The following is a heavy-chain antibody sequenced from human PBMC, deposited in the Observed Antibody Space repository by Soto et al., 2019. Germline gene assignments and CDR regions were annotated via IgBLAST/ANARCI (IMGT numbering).Heavy chain of an antibody. Sequence: SGPTLVNPTETLTLTCTVSGFSLSNARMGVSWIRQPPGKALEWLAHIFSNDEKSYSTSLKSRLSISKDTSKSQVVLTMTNMDPVDTATYYCARIRLSGYQPLAGYYYYGMDVWGQGTTVTVSS. V-gene: IGHV2-26*01. D-gene: IGHD2-2*01. J-gene: IGHJ6*02. CDR2: IFSNDEK. CDR1: GFSLSNARMG. CDR3: ARIRLSGYQPLAGYYYYGMDV.